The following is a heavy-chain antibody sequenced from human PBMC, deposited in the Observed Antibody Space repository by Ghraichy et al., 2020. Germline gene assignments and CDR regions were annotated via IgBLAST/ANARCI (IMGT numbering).Heavy chain of an antibody. CDR2: INWDGAHT. Sequence: GGSLRLSCAASGFTFDDYTMHWVRRGPGRDLEWISLINWDGAHTKYTDSVKGRFTISRDNSKNSLYLQMNSLTTEDTAFYYCTKDISSGYSGYEVGQFDFWGQGTLVTVSS. D-gene: IGHD5-12*01. V-gene: IGHV3-43*01. J-gene: IGHJ4*02. CDR3: TKDISSGYSGYEVGQFDF. CDR1: GFTFDDYT.